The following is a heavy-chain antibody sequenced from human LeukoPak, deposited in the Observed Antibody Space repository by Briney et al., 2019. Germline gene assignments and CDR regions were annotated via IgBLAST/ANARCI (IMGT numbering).Heavy chain of an antibody. CDR2: ISYDGSDK. CDR3: ARGGSYLSAFDI. CDR1: AFTFSSYG. J-gene: IGHJ3*02. V-gene: IGHV3-30*03. D-gene: IGHD1-26*01. Sequence: GGSLRLSCAASAFTFSSYGMHWVRQAPGKGLEWVALISYDGSDKDYAKSVKGRFTISRDNSKNTLYLQMNSLRAEDTAVYYCARGGSYLSAFDIWGQGTMVTVSS.